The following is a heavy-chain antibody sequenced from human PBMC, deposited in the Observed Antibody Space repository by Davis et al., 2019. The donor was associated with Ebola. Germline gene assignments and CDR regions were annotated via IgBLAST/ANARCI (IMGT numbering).Heavy chain of an antibody. CDR2: INPSGGRA. D-gene: IGHD3-3*01. Sequence: ASVKVSCKASGYTFTSHYIHWVRQAPGQGLEWMGIINPSGGRATYAQTLQGRVTMTTDTSTSTVYMELRSLRFEDTAVYYCARGAIFGVVITSLWGQGTLVTVSS. J-gene: IGHJ4*02. CDR3: ARGAIFGVVITSL. CDR1: GYTFTSHY. V-gene: IGHV1-46*01.